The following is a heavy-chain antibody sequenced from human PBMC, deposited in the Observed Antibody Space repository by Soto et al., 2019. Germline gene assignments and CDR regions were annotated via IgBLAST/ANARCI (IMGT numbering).Heavy chain of an antibody. CDR2: SSAGGGT. J-gene: IGHJ4*02. D-gene: IGHD6-13*01. V-gene: IGHV3-23*01. CDR1: GFTFSNYA. CDR3: AKAVSSSWYCGSDC. Sequence: EVQLLESGGGLVQPGGSLRLSCATSGFTFSNYAMNWVRQAPGRGLEWVSESSAGGGTYYSEYVKGRFTISRDNSKSTLLLQMSGLRAEDTALYYCAKAVSSSWYCGSDCWGQGALVTVSS.